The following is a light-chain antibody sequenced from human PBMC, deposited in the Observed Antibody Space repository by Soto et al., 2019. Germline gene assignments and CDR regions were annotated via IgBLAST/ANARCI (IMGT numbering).Light chain of an antibody. J-gene: IGLJ2*01. CDR2: SNN. CDR1: SSNIGSNT. V-gene: IGLV1-44*01. Sequence: QSVLTQPPSASGTPGQRVTISCSGSSSNIGSNTVNWYQQLPGTAPKLVIYSNNQRPSGVPDRFSGSKSGTSASLATSGLQSEDEAEYYCVAWDDSLNGYVVFGGGTKVTVL. CDR3: VAWDDSLNGYVV.